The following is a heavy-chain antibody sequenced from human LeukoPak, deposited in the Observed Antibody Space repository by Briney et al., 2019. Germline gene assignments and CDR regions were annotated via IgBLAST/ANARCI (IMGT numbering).Heavy chain of an antibody. D-gene: IGHD5-18*01. V-gene: IGHV4-34*01. Sequence: PSETLSLTCAVYGGSFSGYYWSWIRQPPGKGLEWIGEINHSGSTNYNPSLKSRVTISVDTSKNQFSLKLSSVTAADTAVYYCARGVQLWLNWFDPWGQATLVTVSS. CDR2: INHSGST. CDR1: GGSFSGYY. J-gene: IGHJ5*02. CDR3: ARGVQLWLNWFDP.